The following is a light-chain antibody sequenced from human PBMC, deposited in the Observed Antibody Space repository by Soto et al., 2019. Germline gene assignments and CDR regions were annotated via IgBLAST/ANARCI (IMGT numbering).Light chain of an antibody. J-gene: IGKJ1*01. CDR2: KAS. CDR1: QSISSW. Sequence: DIQMTQSPSTLSASVGDRVTITCRASQSISSWLAWYQQKPGKAPKLLIYKASSLESGVPSRFSGSGSGTEFTLTISSLQPDEFATDYCQQYNSYWTFGPGTKVDIK. CDR3: QQYNSYWT. V-gene: IGKV1-5*03.